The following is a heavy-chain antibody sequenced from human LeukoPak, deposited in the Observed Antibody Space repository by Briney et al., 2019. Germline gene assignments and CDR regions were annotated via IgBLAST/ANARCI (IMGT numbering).Heavy chain of an antibody. J-gene: IGHJ6*02. CDR1: GFSLSTSGVG. CDR2: IYWNDDK. Sequence: SGPTLVNPTQTLTLTCTFSGFSLSTSGVGVGWIRQPPGKALEWLALIYWNDDKRYSPSLKSRLTITKDTSKNQVVLTMTNMDPVDTATYYCAHEFSTSSQGYYGMDVWGQGTTVTVSS. V-gene: IGHV2-5*01. CDR3: AHEFSTSSQGYYGMDV. D-gene: IGHD2-2*01.